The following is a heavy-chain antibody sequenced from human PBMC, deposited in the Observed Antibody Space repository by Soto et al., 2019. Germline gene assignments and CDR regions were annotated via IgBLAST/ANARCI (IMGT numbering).Heavy chain of an antibody. J-gene: IGHJ4*02. V-gene: IGHV4-61*01. CDR2: IYHSGTT. D-gene: IGHD3-22*01. CDR1: GGSVNSGSYY. CDR3: ARDSSGRHDY. Sequence: SETLSLTCTVSGGSVNSGSYYWTWIRRPPGKGLERIGYIYHSGTTNYNASLKSRVTISVDTSKNQFFLKVNSMTAADTAVYYCARDSSGRHDYWGQGTLVTVSS.